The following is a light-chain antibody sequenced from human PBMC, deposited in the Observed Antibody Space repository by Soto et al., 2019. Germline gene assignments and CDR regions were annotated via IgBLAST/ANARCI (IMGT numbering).Light chain of an antibody. CDR3: SAWDDRLNGPV. Sequence: QSVLTQPPSASGTPGQRVSISCSGGGSNIGSNPVNWYQQLPGTAPKRLIYASDQRPSGVPDRFSGSKSGTSASLAISGLQSEDETDYYCSAWDDRLNGPVFGGGTKVTVL. J-gene: IGLJ2*01. CDR1: GSNIGSNP. V-gene: IGLV1-44*01. CDR2: ASD.